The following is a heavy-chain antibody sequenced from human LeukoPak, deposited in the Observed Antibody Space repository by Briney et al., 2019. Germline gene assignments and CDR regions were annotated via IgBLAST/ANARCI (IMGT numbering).Heavy chain of an antibody. J-gene: IGHJ4*02. CDR1: TFTFGDYA. CDR3: TRATVVTAFFDY. Sequence: GGSLRLSCTASTFTFGDYAMSWVRQAPGKGLEWVGFIRSKAYGGTTEYAASVKGRFTISRDDSKSIAYLQMNSLKTEDTAVYYCTRATVVTAFFDYWGQGTLVTVSS. V-gene: IGHV3-49*04. D-gene: IGHD2-21*02. CDR2: IRSKAYGGTT.